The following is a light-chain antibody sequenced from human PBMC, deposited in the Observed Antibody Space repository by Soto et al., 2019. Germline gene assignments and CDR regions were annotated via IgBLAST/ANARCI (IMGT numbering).Light chain of an antibody. Sequence: DIQMTQSPSTLSASVGDRVTITCRASQSISSWLAWYQQKPGKAPKLLIYKASSLEGGVPSRFSGSGSGTEFTLTISSLQPDDFATYDCQQYNSYWTCGQGTEVEIK. CDR1: QSISSW. J-gene: IGKJ1*01. V-gene: IGKV1-5*03. CDR3: QQYNSYWT. CDR2: KAS.